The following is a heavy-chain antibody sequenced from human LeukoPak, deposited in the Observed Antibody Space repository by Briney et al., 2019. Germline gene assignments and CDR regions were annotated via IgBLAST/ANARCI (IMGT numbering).Heavy chain of an antibody. CDR1: GFTFSGSA. CDR2: IRSKANSYAT. Sequence: PGGSLRLSCAASGFTFSGSAMHWVRQASGKGLEWVGRIRSKANSYATAYAASVKGRFTISRDDSKNTAYLQMNSLKTGDTAVYYCTRRGPYCSSTSCYSYYYYMDVWGKGTTVTVSS. V-gene: IGHV3-73*01. D-gene: IGHD2-2*01. CDR3: TRRGPYCSSTSCYSYYYYMDV. J-gene: IGHJ6*03.